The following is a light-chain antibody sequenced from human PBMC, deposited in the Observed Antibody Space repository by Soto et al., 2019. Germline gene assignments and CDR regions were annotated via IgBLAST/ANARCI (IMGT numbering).Light chain of an antibody. J-gene: IGKJ4*01. V-gene: IGKV1-12*02. CDR1: QCIASW. CDR2: AAS. CDR3: QQSYSTPS. Sequence: IQRTQSPSSVSASTGDRVTITFRASQCIASWLAWYQQKGGKAPKLLIFAASSLQSGVPSRFSGSGSGTDFTLTISSLQPEDFATYYCQQSYSTPSFGGGTKVDIK.